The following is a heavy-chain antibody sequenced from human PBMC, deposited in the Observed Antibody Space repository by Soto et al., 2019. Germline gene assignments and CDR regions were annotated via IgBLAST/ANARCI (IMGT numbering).Heavy chain of an antibody. D-gene: IGHD2-21*01. CDR2: INAGGGYT. Sequence: QVQLVQSGAEVKKPGASVKVSCKASGYIFTNYYIHWVRQAPGEGLEWMGTINAGGGYTTYAQRFLGRVSVTRDTSTSTGSMERSSLRSEDTALYYCTRGGAMVVVPAPSDLWGQGTLVPVTS. V-gene: IGHV1-46*03. CDR3: TRGGAMVVVPAPSDL. CDR1: GYIFTNYY. J-gene: IGHJ5*02.